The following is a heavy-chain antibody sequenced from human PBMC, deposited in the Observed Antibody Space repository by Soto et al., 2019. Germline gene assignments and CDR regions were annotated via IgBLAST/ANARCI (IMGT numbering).Heavy chain of an antibody. CDR2: IIPIFGTA. CDR3: ARAGYGDYHYYGMDV. Sequence: GASVKVSCNASGGTFSSYAISWVRQAPGQGLEWMGGIIPIFGTANYAQKFQGRVTITADESTSTAYMELSSLRSEDTAVYYCARAGYGDYHYYGMDVWGQGTTVTVSS. CDR1: GGTFSSYA. V-gene: IGHV1-69*13. D-gene: IGHD4-17*01. J-gene: IGHJ6*02.